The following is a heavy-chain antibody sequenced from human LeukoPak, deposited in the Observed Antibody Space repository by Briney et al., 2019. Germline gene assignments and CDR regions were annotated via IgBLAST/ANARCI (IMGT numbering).Heavy chain of an antibody. V-gene: IGHV3-30*18. Sequence: GGSLRLSCAASGFTFSSYGMHWVRQAPGKGLEWVAVISYDGSNKYYADSVKGRFTISRDNSKNTLYLQMNSLRAEDTAVYYCAKVSDYDILTGYPNAFIDYWGQGTLVTVSS. CDR1: GFTFSSYG. CDR3: AKVSDYDILTGYPNAFIDY. CDR2: ISYDGSNK. J-gene: IGHJ4*02. D-gene: IGHD3-9*01.